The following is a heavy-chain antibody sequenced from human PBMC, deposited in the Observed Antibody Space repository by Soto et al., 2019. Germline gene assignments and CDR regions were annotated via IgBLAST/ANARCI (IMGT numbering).Heavy chain of an antibody. CDR2: IIPIFGTA. CDR3: AREGSPYYDYVWGSYRNSKFDD. V-gene: IGHV1-69*13. J-gene: IGHJ4*02. D-gene: IGHD3-16*02. CDR1: GGTFSSYA. Sequence: SVKVSCKASGGTFSSYAISWVRQAPGQGLEWMGGIIPIFGTANYAQKFQGRVTITADESTSTAYMELSSLRSEDTAVYYCAREGSPYYDYVWGSYRNSKFDDWGQGTLVTVSS.